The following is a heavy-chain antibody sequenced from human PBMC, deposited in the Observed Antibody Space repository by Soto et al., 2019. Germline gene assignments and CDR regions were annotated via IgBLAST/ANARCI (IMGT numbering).Heavy chain of an antibody. CDR3: VRDQFSAFDC. J-gene: IGHJ4*02. V-gene: IGHV6-1*01. CDR2: TYYRSKWNS. CDR1: GDSVSRTSVA. Sequence: QVQLHQSGPGLVKPSQTLSLTCAISGDSVSRTSVAWNWIRQSPSRGLEWLGRTYYRSKWNSDYAVSVRGRITINPDTSKSQISLQLNSVTPEDTAVYYCVRDQFSAFDCWGQGTLVTVSS.